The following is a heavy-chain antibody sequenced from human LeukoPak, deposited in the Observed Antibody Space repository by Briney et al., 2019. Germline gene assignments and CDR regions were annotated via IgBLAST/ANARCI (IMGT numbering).Heavy chain of an antibody. CDR3: ARGLRGPDY. Sequence: GGSLRLSCAASGFTFSSYWMHWVRQAPGKGLVWVARIDNDAYSSFYADSVKGRFTISRDNSKNTMFLQMNRLRDEDTAVYYCARGLRGPDYWGQGTQVTVSS. CDR1: GFTFSSYW. CDR2: IDNDAYSS. J-gene: IGHJ4*02. V-gene: IGHV3-74*01.